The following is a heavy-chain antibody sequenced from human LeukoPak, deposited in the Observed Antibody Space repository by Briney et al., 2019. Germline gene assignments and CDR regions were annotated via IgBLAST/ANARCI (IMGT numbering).Heavy chain of an antibody. J-gene: IGHJ1*01. CDR3: TRGSSSQYFQH. V-gene: IGHV1-18*01. CDR1: NYTCINYP. D-gene: IGHD6-6*01. CDR2: ISAYSGHT. Sequence: ASEKVSCKASNYTCINYPISWVRQATGQRLEWLGWISAYSGHTNYTQKVQGRVTMTTDRSTSTAYMELASLRPDDTAIYYCTRGSSSQYFQHWGQGTLVTVSS.